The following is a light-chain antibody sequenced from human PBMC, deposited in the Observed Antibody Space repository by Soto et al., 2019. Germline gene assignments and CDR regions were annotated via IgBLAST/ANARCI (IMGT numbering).Light chain of an antibody. J-gene: IGLJ1*01. V-gene: IGLV1-40*01. Sequence: VLTQPRSVSQAPGRRVTISCTMSTSNIGAGYDVHWYQQLPGTAPKLLIYGNGNRPSGAPDRFSGSKSDTSASLAITGLQAEDEANYHCLSFDSSRNGYVFGAETKVTVL. CDR2: GNG. CDR3: LSFDSSRNGYV. CDR1: TSNIGAGYD.